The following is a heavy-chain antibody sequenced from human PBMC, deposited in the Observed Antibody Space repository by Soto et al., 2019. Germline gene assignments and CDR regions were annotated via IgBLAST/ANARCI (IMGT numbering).Heavy chain of an antibody. CDR1: GFTFSSYA. J-gene: IGHJ6*02. D-gene: IGHD3-3*02. V-gene: IGHV3-30-3*01. CDR3: ARPFVEWSHYYYGMDV. Sequence: QVQLVESGGGVVQPGRSLRLSCAASGFTFSSYAMHWVRQAPGKGLEWVAVISYDGSNKYYADSVKGRFTISRDNSKNTLYLQMNSLRAEDTAVYYCARPFVEWSHYYYGMDVWGQGTTVTVSS. CDR2: ISYDGSNK.